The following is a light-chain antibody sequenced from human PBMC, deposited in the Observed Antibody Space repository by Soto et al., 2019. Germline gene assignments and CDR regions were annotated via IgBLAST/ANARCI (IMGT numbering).Light chain of an antibody. CDR2: AAS. CDR1: QSISSY. J-gene: IGKJ4*01. CDR3: QQYNNWPRAT. V-gene: IGKV1-39*01. Sequence: DIQMTQSPSSLSASVGDRVTITCRASQSISSYLNWYQQKPGKAPKLLIYAASSLQSGVPSRFSGRESGTDFTLTISSLQPEDFGIYYCQQYNNWPRATFGGGTRVEIK.